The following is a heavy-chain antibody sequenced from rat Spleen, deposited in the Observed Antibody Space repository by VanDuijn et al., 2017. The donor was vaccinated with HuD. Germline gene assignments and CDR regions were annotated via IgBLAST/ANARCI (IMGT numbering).Heavy chain of an antibody. D-gene: IGHD1-4*01. V-gene: IGHV5-19*01. J-gene: IGHJ3*01. CDR2: ISPSGATT. CDR3: ARVGTRVSRFAY. Sequence: EVQLAESGGGLVQPGRSLKLSCAASGFTLSDYVMHWIRQAPTKGLEWVTSISPSGATTNYRDSVKGRFTISRDNAKSTLYLQMDSLRSEDTATYYCARVGTRVSRFAYWGQGTLVTVSS. CDR1: GFTLSDYV.